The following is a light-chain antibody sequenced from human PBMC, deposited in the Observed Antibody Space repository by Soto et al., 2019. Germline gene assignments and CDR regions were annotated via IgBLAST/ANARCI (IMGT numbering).Light chain of an antibody. Sequence: EIVLTQSPGTLSLSPGEIAALSFSASQSVSSKFLAWYQQKPGQAPRLLIYGASTRATGIPARFSGSGSGTEFTLTISSLQSEDFAVYYCQQYNDWPPITFGQGTRLEIK. CDR1: QSVSSKF. V-gene: IGKV3-15*01. J-gene: IGKJ5*01. CDR3: QQYNDWPPIT. CDR2: GAS.